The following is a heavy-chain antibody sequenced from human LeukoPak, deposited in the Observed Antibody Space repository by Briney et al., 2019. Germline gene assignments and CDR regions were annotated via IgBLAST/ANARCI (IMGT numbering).Heavy chain of an antibody. CDR1: GGSISSYY. D-gene: IGHD3-3*01. CDR3: ARGLDYYDFWSVRSYYYYMDV. J-gene: IGHJ6*03. Sequence: SETLSLTCTVSGGSISSYYWSWIRQPPGKGLEWIGYIYYSGSTNYNPSLKSRVTISVDTSKNQFSLKLSSVTAADTAVYYCARGLDYYDFWSVRSYYYYMDVWGKGTTVTVSS. CDR2: IYYSGST. V-gene: IGHV4-59*01.